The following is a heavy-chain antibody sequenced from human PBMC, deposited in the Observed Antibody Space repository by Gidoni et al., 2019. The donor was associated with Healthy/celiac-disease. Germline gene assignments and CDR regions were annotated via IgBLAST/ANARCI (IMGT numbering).Heavy chain of an antibody. Sequence: EVQLVESGGGLVTPGGSLRLSCAASGFTFSSYSMNWVRQAPGKGLEWVSSISSSSSYIYYADSVKGRFTISRDNAKNSLYLQMNSLRAEDTAVYYCARGPYCGGDCSTLFDYWGQGTLVTVSS. J-gene: IGHJ4*02. CDR3: ARGPYCGGDCSTLFDY. CDR2: ISSSSSYI. V-gene: IGHV3-21*01. D-gene: IGHD2-21*02. CDR1: GFTFSSYS.